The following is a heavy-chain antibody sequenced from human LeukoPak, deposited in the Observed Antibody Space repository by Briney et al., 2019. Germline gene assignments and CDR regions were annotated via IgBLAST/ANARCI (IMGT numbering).Heavy chain of an antibody. V-gene: IGHV3-30-3*01. J-gene: IGHJ4*02. CDR1: GFTFSSYA. Sequence: GRSLRLSCAASGFTFSSYAMHWVRQAPGKGLEWVAVISYDGSNKYYADSVKGRFTISRDNSKNTLYLQMNSLRAEDTAVYYCARPHGGIVVVTASFDYWGQGTPVTVSS. CDR2: ISYDGSNK. CDR3: ARPHGGIVVVTASFDY. D-gene: IGHD2-21*02.